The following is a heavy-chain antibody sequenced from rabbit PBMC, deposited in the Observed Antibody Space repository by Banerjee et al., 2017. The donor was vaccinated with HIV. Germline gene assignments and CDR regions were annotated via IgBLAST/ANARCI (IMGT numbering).Heavy chain of an antibody. CDR2: IYNGDGSS. Sequence: QSLEESGGDLVKPGASLTLTCTASGFSFSNNYVMCWVRQAPGKGPEWIACIYNGDGSSSEASGAKGLFTTTKTSSTTVMLQMTMLTAAKAASYCAAEDLAGFTSYNFNLWGPGTLVTVS. CDR1: GFSFSNNYV. J-gene: IGHJ4*01. V-gene: IGHV1S40*01. D-gene: IGHD4-1*01. CDR3: AEDLAGFTSYNFNL.